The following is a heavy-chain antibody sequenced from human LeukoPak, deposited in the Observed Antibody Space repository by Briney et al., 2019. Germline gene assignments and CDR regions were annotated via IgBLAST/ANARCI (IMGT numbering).Heavy chain of an antibody. Sequence: ASVKVSCKASGYTFTAYYIHWVRQAPGQGLEWMGWINPNNGGTNYAQKFQGWVTTTRDTSISTVYMELSRLTSDGTAVYYCARSTKLAIDNWGQGTLVTVSS. D-gene: IGHD1-1*01. CDR1: GYTFTAYY. CDR2: INPNNGGT. V-gene: IGHV1-2*04. CDR3: ARSTKLAIDN. J-gene: IGHJ4*02.